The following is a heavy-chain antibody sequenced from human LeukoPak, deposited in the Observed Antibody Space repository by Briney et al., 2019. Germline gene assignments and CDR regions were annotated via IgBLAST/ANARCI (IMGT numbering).Heavy chain of an antibody. Sequence: SETLSLTCTVSGGSISSSSYYWGWIRQPPGKGLEWIGSIYYSGSTYYNPSLKSRVTIAVDTSKNQFSLKLGSVTAADTAVYYCARDSSYDFWSGYPPGWFDPWGQGTLVTVSS. CDR1: GGSISSSSYY. CDR2: IYYSGST. J-gene: IGHJ5*02. D-gene: IGHD3-3*01. V-gene: IGHV4-39*07. CDR3: ARDSSYDFWSGYPPGWFDP.